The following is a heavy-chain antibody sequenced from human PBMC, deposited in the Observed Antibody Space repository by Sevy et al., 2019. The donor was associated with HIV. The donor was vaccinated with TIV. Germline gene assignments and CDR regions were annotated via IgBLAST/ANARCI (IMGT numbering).Heavy chain of an antibody. V-gene: IGHV3-15*07. Sequence: GGSLRLSCAASGFTFSNAWMNWVRQAPGKGLEWVGRIKSKTEGGTTDYAAPLKGRLTISRDDSKNTLYLQMNSLKTEDTAVYYCTTDSFLPINQPTPPDYWGQGTLVTVS. J-gene: IGHJ4*02. CDR3: TTDSFLPINQPTPPDY. CDR1: GFTFSNAW. CDR2: IKSKTEGGTT. D-gene: IGHD2-21*01.